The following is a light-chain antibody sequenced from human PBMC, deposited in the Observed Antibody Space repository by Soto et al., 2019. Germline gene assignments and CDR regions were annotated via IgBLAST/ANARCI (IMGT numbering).Light chain of an antibody. V-gene: IGKV2D-29*01. CDR1: HSPLHSDGKTY. CDR2: EVS. J-gene: IGKJ1*01. CDR3: EQYGSSPRT. Sequence: IVRTQTPLSLSVTPGKPASMSCKTSHSPLHSDGKTYLYWYLQRPGQPPQLXXYEVSNRLSEVPDRFSGSGSGTDFTLTISRLQTEDFAVYYCEQYGSSPRTFGQGTKVDIK.